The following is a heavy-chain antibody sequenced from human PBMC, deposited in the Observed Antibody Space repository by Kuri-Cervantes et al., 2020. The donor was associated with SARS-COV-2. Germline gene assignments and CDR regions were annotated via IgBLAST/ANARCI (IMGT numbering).Heavy chain of an antibody. J-gene: IGHJ4*02. CDR1: GFTFGDYA. V-gene: IGHV3-49*03. CDR3: SLTAIRFRSKTMFGY. D-gene: IGHD2-21*02. CDR2: ITSNAYGGTT. Sequence: GGSLRLSCTASGFTFGDYAMSWFRQAPGKGLEWVGFITSNAYGGTTEYAASVRGRFTISRDDSKSIAYLQMNSLKTEDTAVYYCSLTAIRFRSKTMFGYWGQGTLVTVSS.